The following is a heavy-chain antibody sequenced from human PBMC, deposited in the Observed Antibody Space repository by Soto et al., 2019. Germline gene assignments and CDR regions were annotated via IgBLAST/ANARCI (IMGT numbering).Heavy chain of an antibody. V-gene: IGHV3-23*01. J-gene: IGHJ6*02. CDR2: ISGSGGST. D-gene: IGHD3-3*01. CDR3: AKQGVLYDFWSGFSDV. CDR1: GFTFSSYA. Sequence: GGSLRLSCAASGFTFSSYAMSWVRQAPGKGLEWVSAISGSGGSTYYADSVKGRFTISRDNSKNTLYLQMNGLRAEDTAVYYCAKQGVLYDFWSGFSDVWGQGTTVTVS.